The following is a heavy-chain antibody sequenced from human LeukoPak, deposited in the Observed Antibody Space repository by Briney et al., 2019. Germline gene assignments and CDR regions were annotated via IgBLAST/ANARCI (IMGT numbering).Heavy chain of an antibody. V-gene: IGHV4-39*07. D-gene: IGHD1-7*01. CDR1: GGSISSSSYY. Sequence: SETLSLTCTVSGGSISSSSYYWGWIRQPPGKGLEWIGSIYYSGSMCYNPSLKSRVTISVDTSKNQFSLKLSSVTAADTAVYYCARAPVGSTRRDYYMDVWGKGTTVTVSS. CDR3: ARAPVGSTRRDYYMDV. CDR2: IYYSGSM. J-gene: IGHJ6*03.